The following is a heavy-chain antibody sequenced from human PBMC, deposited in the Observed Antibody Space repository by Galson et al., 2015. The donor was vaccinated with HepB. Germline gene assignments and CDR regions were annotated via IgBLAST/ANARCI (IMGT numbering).Heavy chain of an antibody. D-gene: IGHD3-3*01. Sequence: SLRLSCAGSGFTFKSYAMSWVRQTPGKGLEWVSAMSGSGGSTYYADSVKGRFTISRDNSKNTLYLQMNSLRAEDTAVYYCAKDPLSIFGVVTYGMDVWGQGTTVTVSS. CDR3: AKDPLSIFGVVTYGMDV. J-gene: IGHJ6*02. CDR1: GFTFKSYA. V-gene: IGHV3-23*01. CDR2: MSGSGGST.